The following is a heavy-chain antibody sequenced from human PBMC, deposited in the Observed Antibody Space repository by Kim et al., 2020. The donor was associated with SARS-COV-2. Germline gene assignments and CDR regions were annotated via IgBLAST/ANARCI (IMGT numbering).Heavy chain of an antibody. Sequence: SETLSLTCAVYGGSFSGYYWSWIRQPPGKGLEWIGEINHSGSTNYNPSLKSRVTISVDTSKNQFSLKLSSVTAADTAVYYCARGHNWNDGRDYWGQGTL. CDR1: GGSFSGYY. D-gene: IGHD1-1*01. J-gene: IGHJ4*02. CDR3: ARGHNWNDGRDY. CDR2: INHSGST. V-gene: IGHV4-34*01.